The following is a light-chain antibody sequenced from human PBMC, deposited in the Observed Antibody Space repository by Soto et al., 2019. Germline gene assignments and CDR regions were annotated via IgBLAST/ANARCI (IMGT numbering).Light chain of an antibody. Sequence: DIQMTQFPSSLSASVGDRVTITCRASQTIRNFLNWYQQKPGKAPNLLIYAASSLQSGVPSRFSGSESGTDFTLTVSSLQPEDVATYYCQQSYNTPWTFGQGTKVEIK. CDR3: QQSYNTPWT. CDR2: AAS. CDR1: QTIRNF. V-gene: IGKV1-39*01. J-gene: IGKJ1*01.